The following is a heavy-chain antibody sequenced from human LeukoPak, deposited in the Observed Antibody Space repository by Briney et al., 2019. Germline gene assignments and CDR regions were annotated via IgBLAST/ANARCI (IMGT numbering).Heavy chain of an antibody. Sequence: GGSLRLSCAASGFTFSSYGMHWVRQAPGKGLEWVAFIRYDVSNKYYADCVKDRFTISRDHSKSTLYLEMNSLRAEDTAVHYCAKEGNQYGSSMYFFDYWGQGTLVTVSS. CDR3: AKEGNQYGSSMYFFDY. CDR2: IRYDVSNK. CDR1: GFTFSSYG. J-gene: IGHJ4*02. D-gene: IGHD3-10*01. V-gene: IGHV3-30*02.